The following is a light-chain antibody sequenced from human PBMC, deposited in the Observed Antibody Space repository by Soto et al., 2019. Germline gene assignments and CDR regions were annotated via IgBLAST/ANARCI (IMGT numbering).Light chain of an antibody. V-gene: IGKV3-11*01. J-gene: IGKJ1*01. CDR1: QSISSS. CDR2: DAS. CDR3: QQSFSWHRT. Sequence: EIVLTQSPATLSLSPGERGTLSCRASQSISSSLAWYQQKPGQAPRLLIYDASNRATGIPARFSGSGSGTDFTLTISRLEPEDFAVYYCQQSFSWHRTFGQGTKVEIK.